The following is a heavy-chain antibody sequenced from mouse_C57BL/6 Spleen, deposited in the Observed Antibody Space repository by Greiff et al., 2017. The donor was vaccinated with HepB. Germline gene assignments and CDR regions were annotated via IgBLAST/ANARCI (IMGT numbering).Heavy chain of an antibody. J-gene: IGHJ2*01. D-gene: IGHD1-1*01. CDR1: GYTFTSYW. V-gene: IGHV1-53*01. Sequence: QVQLQQPGTELVKPGASVKLSCKASGYTFTSYWMHWVKQRPGQGLEWIGNINPSNGGTNYNEKFKSKATLTVDKSSSTAYMQHSSLTSEASAVYSCARDEGYLAYYYGRSPYYFDYWGQGTTLTVSS. CDR2: INPSNGGT. CDR3: ARDEGYLAYYYGRSPYYFDY.